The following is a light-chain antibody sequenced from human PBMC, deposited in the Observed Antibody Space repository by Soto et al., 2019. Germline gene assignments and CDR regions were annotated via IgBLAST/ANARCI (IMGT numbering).Light chain of an antibody. CDR2: DAS. J-gene: IGKJ5*01. Sequence: EIVLTQSPATLSLSPGERATLSCRASQSVSSHLAWYQQKPGQAPRLLIYDASNRATSIPARFSGSGSGTDFTLTISSLEPEVFAVYYCQQRTNWPPRITFGQGTRLEIK. V-gene: IGKV3-11*01. CDR3: QQRTNWPPRIT. CDR1: QSVSSH.